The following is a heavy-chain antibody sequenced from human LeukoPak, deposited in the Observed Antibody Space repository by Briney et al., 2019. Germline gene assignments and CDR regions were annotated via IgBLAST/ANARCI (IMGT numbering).Heavy chain of an antibody. CDR2: IIPIFGTA. V-gene: IGHV1-69*13. CDR3: ARAPRDSVSLSCTY. J-gene: IGHJ4*02. Sequence: SVKVSCKASGGTFSSYAISLVRQAHGRGLEWMGGIIPIFGTANYAQKFQGRVTITADESTSTAYMELSSLRSEDTAVYYCARAPRDSVSLSCTYWGQGTLVTVSS. D-gene: IGHD5/OR15-5a*01. CDR1: GGTFSSYA.